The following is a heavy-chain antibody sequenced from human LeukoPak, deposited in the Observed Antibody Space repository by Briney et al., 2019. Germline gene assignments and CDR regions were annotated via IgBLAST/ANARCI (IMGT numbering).Heavy chain of an antibody. Sequence: SETLSLTCAVYGGSFTGYYWNWIRQPPGKGLEWIGEINHSGSTNYNPSLKSRVTISVDTSKNQFSLKLSSVTAADTAVYDCARVRAAAGGDYWGQGTLVTVSS. D-gene: IGHD6-13*01. V-gene: IGHV4-34*01. CDR1: GGSFTGYY. CDR2: INHSGST. J-gene: IGHJ4*02. CDR3: ARVRAAAGGDY.